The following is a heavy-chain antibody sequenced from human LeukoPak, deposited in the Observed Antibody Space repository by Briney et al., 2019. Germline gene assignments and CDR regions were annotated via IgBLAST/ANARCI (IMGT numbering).Heavy chain of an antibody. D-gene: IGHD2-8*01. CDR3: ARGGNIVLMVYAAHYMDV. J-gene: IGHJ6*03. CDR2: ISAYNGNT. Sequence: GASVRVSCKASGGTFTSYGISWVRQAPGQGLEWMGWISAYNGNTNYAQKLQGRVTMTTDTSTSTAYMELRSLRSDDTAVYYCARGGNIVLMVYAAHYMDVWGKGTTVTVSS. V-gene: IGHV1-18*01. CDR1: GGTFTSYG.